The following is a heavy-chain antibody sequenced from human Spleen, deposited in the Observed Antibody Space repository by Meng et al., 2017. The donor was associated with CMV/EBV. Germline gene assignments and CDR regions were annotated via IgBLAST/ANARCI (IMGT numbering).Heavy chain of an antibody. D-gene: IGHD3-16*02. J-gene: IGHJ4*02. CDR1: YTFTGYY. V-gene: IGHV1-2*04. CDR2: INPNSGGT. CDR3: ARSLDYVWGSYRYHYFDY. Sequence: YTFTGYYMHWVRQDPGQGLEWMGWINPNSGGTNYAQKFQGWVTMTRDTSISTAYMELSRLRSDDTAVYYCARSLDYVWGSYRYHYFDYWGQGTLVTVSS.